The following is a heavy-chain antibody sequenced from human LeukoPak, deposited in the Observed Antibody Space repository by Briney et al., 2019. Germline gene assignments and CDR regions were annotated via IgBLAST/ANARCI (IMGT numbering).Heavy chain of an antibody. Sequence: ASVKVSCKASGYTFSSYGIIWVRQAPGQGLQWMGWVGPFNGNTDYAPKLQGRVTMTTDTSTTTAYMELRSLTSDDTAVYYCARRGGSYSHSDFWGQGTLVTVSS. D-gene: IGHD1-26*01. J-gene: IGHJ4*02. CDR3: ARRGGSYSHSDF. CDR2: VGPFNGNT. V-gene: IGHV1-18*01. CDR1: GYTFSSYG.